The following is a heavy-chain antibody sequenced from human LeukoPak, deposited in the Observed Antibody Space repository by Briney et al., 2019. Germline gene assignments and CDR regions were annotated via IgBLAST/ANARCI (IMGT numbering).Heavy chain of an antibody. CDR1: GFTFSSYA. D-gene: IGHD4-17*01. J-gene: IGHJ4*02. V-gene: IGHV3-30-3*01. CDR2: ISYDGSNK. Sequence: GRSLRLSCAASGFTFSSYAMHWVRQAPGKGLEWVAVISYDGSNKYYADSVKGRFTISRDNSKNTLYLQMNSLRAEDTAVYYCARAIGDRYGDYGVDYWGQGTLVTVSS. CDR3: ARAIGDRYGDYGVDY.